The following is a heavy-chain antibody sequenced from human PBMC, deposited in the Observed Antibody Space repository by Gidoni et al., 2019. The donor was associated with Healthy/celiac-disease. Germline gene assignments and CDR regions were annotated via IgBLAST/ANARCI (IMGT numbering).Heavy chain of an antibody. J-gene: IGHJ4*02. CDR1: GFTFSSYS. D-gene: IGHD1-26*01. CDR2: ISSGSSYI. V-gene: IGHV3-21*01. Sequence: EVQLVESGGGLVKPGGSLRLSCAASGFTFSSYSMNWVRQATGKGLEGVSAISSGSSYIYYADSVKGRFTISRDNAKNSLYLQMNSLRAEDTAVYYCARDLTEWELLPPYFDYGGQGTLVTVSS. CDR3: ARDLTEWELLPPYFDY.